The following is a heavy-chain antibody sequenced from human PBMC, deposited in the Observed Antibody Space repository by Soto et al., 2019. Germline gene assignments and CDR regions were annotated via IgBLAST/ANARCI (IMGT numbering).Heavy chain of an antibody. J-gene: IGHJ3*02. CDR2: ISGSGGST. CDR1: GFTFSSYA. V-gene: IGHV3-23*01. D-gene: IGHD3-22*01. Sequence: EVQLLESGGGLVQPGGSLRLSCAASGFTFSSYAMSWVRQAPGKGLEWVSAISGSGGSTYYADSVKGRFTISRDNSKNTLYLQMNSLRAEDTALYYCAKALPTYYYDSSGYYAFDIWGQGTMVTVSS. CDR3: AKALPTYYYDSSGYYAFDI.